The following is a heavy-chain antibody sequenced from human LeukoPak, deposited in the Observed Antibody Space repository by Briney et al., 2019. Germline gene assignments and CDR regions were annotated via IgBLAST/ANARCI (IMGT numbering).Heavy chain of an antibody. Sequence: YPSEPLSLTCAVNGGSFSGYYWSWIRQPPGKGLEWIGEINHSGSTNHNPSLKSRVTISVDTSKNQFSLKLTSVTAADTAVFYCARGGTWPTYSDYWGQGILVTVSS. CDR1: GGSFSGYY. CDR3: ARGGTWPTYSDY. J-gene: IGHJ4*02. D-gene: IGHD5-12*01. V-gene: IGHV4-34*01. CDR2: INHSGST.